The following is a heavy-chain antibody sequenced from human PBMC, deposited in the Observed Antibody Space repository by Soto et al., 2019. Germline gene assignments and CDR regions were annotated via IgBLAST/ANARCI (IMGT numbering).Heavy chain of an antibody. J-gene: IGHJ4*02. D-gene: IGHD3-10*01. CDR1: GFTFTNYA. V-gene: IGHV3-23*01. CDR3: AKALYGWFTY. CDR2: ISGSGDST. Sequence: GGSLRLSCVASGFTFTNYAMSWVRQAPEKGLEWVSTISGSGDSTHYADSVRGRFTVSRDNSKSMLYLQTNSLRAEDTAIYYCAKALYGWFTYWVQGTLVTVSS.